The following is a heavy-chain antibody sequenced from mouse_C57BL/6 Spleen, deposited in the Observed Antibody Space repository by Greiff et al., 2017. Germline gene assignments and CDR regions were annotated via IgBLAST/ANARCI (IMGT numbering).Heavy chain of an antibody. CDR2: ISSGGDYI. Sequence: EVMLVESGEGLVKPGGSLKLSCAASGFTFSSYAMSWVRQTPEKRLAWVAYISSGGDYIYYADTVKGRFTISRDNARNTLYLQMSSLKSEDTAMYYCTRDQITTVVATRGYFDVWGTGTTVTVSS. CDR3: TRDQITTVVATRGYFDV. CDR1: GFTFSSYA. V-gene: IGHV5-9-1*02. D-gene: IGHD1-1*01. J-gene: IGHJ1*03.